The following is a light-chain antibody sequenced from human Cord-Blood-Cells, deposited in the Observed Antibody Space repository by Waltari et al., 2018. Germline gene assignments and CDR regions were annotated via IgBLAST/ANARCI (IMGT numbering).Light chain of an antibody. CDR3: NSRDSSGNHLV. J-gene: IGLJ2*01. Sequence: SSELTQDPAVSVALGQTVRITCQGDSLRSYYASWYQQKPGQAPVLVIYGKNNRPSWIPDRFSGSSLGNTASLTITGAQAEDEADYSCNSRDSSGNHLVFGGGTKLTVL. V-gene: IGLV3-19*01. CDR2: GKN. CDR1: SLRSYY.